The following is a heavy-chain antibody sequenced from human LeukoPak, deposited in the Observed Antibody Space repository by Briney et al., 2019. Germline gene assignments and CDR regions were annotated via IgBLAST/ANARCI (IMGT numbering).Heavy chain of an antibody. CDR1: GFTFSSYA. V-gene: IGHV3-23*01. D-gene: IGHD2-21*02. CDR3: AKSSALVVVTAMPY. CDR2: VSGSGAGT. Sequence: GGSLRLSCAASGFTFSSYAMSWVRQAPGRGLEWVSGVSGSGAGTYYADSVKGRFTITRDNSKNTLYLQMNSLRAEDTAIYYCAKSSALVVVTAMPYWGQGSLVTVSS. J-gene: IGHJ4*02.